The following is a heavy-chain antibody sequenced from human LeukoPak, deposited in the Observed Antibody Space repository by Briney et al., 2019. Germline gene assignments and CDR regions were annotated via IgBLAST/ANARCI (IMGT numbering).Heavy chain of an antibody. CDR3: ARVSSESSSAGGFDY. CDR2: INPNSGGT. J-gene: IGHJ4*02. CDR1: GYTFTGYY. V-gene: IGHV1-2*02. D-gene: IGHD6-13*01. Sequence: GASVKVSCKASGYTFTGYYMHWVRQAPGQGLEWIGWINPNSGGTNYAQKFQGRVTMTRDTSISTAYMERSRLRSDDTAVYYCARVSSESSSAGGFDYWGQGTLVTVSS.